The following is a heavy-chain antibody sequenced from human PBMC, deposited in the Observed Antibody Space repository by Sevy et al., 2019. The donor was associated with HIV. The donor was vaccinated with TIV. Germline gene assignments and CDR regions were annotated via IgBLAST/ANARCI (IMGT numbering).Heavy chain of an antibody. Sequence: GGSLRLSCAASGFTFSSSAMNWVRQAPGKGLEWVSGIIGSGFNTYYAYSVKGRFTISRDNFKNTLYLQMNSLRAEATAVYYCAKRSTSGWYGGDYFDYWGQGTLVTVSS. V-gene: IGHV3-23*01. D-gene: IGHD6-19*01. CDR2: IIGSGFNT. CDR3: AKRSTSGWYGGDYFDY. J-gene: IGHJ4*02. CDR1: GFTFSSSA.